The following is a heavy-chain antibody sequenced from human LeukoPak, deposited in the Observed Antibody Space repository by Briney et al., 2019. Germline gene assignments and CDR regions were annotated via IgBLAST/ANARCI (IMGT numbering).Heavy chain of an antibody. J-gene: IGHJ4*02. CDR3: ARVAAVAGTVIDY. CDR1: GFTFSSYW. Sequence: GGSLRLSCAASGFTFSSYWMSWVRQAPGKGLEWVANIKQDGSEKCYVDSVKGRFTISRDNAKNSLNLQMNSLRAEDTAVYYCARVAAVAGTVIDYWGQGTLVTVSS. D-gene: IGHD6-19*01. CDR2: IKQDGSEK. V-gene: IGHV3-7*01.